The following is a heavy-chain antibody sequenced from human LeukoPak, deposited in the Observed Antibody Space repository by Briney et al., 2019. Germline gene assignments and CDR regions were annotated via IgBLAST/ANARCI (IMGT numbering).Heavy chain of an antibody. J-gene: IGHJ4*02. V-gene: IGHV1-2*02. CDR2: INPISGGT. Sequence: GASVKVSCRASGYTFTGYYLQWVRQAPGQGLEWMGWINPISGGTNNAQKFQGRVTMTRDTSISTAYMELSSLRSDDTAVYYCARGSSSAVDDFDSWGQGTLVTASS. CDR1: GYTFTGYY. CDR3: ARGSSSAVDDFDS. D-gene: IGHD6-13*01.